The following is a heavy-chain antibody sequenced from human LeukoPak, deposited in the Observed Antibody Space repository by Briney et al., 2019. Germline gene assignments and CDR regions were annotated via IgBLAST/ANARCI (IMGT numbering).Heavy chain of an antibody. CDR1: GFTFSSYA. V-gene: IGHV3-23*01. J-gene: IGHJ3*02. CDR2: ISGSGGST. CDR3: AKPAASGYEGNAFDI. Sequence: PGGSLRLSCAASGFTFSSYAMSWVRQAPGKGLGWVSAISGSGGSTYYADSVKGRFTISRDNSKNTLYLQMSSLRAEDTAVYYCAKPAASGYEGNAFDIWGQGTMVTVSS. D-gene: IGHD5-12*01.